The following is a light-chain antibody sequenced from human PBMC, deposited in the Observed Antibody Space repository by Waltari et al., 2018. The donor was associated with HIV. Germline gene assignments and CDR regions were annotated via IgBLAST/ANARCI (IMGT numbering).Light chain of an antibody. CDR1: SSNIGAGYH. Sequence: QSVLTQPPSVSGAPGQRVTIPCPGSSSNIGAGYHVHWYQQLPGTAPKLLIYGNSNRPSGVPDRFSGSKSGTSASLAITGLQAEDEADYHCQSHDSSLSGYVFGTGTKVTVL. CDR2: GNS. CDR3: QSHDSSLSGYV. J-gene: IGLJ1*01. V-gene: IGLV1-40*01.